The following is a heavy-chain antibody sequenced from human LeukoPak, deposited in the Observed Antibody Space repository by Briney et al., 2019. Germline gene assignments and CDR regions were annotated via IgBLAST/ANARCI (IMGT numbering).Heavy chain of an antibody. J-gene: IGHJ3*02. CDR2: ISAYNGNT. CDR3: AREVVDWNDVMAIDI. CDR1: GYTFTSYG. D-gene: IGHD1-1*01. V-gene: IGHV1-18*01. Sequence: GASVKVSCKASGYTFTSYGISWVRQAPGQGLEWMGWISAYNGNTNYAQKLQGRVTMTTDTSTSTAYMELRSLRSDDTAVYYCAREVVDWNDVMAIDIWGQGTMVTVSS.